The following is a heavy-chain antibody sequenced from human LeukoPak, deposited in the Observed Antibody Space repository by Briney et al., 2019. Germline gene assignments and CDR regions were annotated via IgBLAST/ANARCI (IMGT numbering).Heavy chain of an antibody. J-gene: IGHJ3*02. V-gene: IGHV4-59*01. CDR3: ARDLSQVGVVTLGASDI. CDR2: IYYSGSA. Sequence: SETLSLTCTVSGGSISGYYWNWIRQPPGKGLEWIGYIYYSGSANYNPSLKSRVTISVDTSKNQLSLELNSVTAADTAVYYCARDLSQVGVVTLGASDILGQGTMVTVSS. D-gene: IGHD3-3*01. CDR1: GGSISGYY.